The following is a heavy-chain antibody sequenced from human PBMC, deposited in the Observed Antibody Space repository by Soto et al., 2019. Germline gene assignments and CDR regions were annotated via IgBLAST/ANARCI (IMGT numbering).Heavy chain of an antibody. CDR1: GFTFSSYA. V-gene: IGHV3-23*01. CDR3: AKVSRLLWFGELPYYFDY. CDR2: ISGSGGST. Sequence: VGSLRLSCAASGFTFSSYAMSWVRQAPGKGLEWVSAISGSGGSTYYADSVKGRFTISRDNSKNTLYLQMNSLRAEDTAVYYCAKVSRLLWFGELPYYFDYWGQGTLVTVSS. J-gene: IGHJ4*02. D-gene: IGHD3-10*01.